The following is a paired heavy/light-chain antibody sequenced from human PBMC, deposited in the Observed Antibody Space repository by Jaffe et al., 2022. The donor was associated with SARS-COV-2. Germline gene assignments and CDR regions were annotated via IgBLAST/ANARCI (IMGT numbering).Light chain of an antibody. V-gene: IGLV7-46*01. CDR1: TGAVTSSHY. Sequence: QAVVTQEPSLTVSPGGTVTLTCGSSTGAVTSSHYPHWFQQKPGQAPRTLIFDTSNKHSWTPARFSGSLLGGKAALTLSGAQPEDEADYYCLLSYSGAWVFGGGTKLTVL. CDR3: LLSYSGAWV. J-gene: IGLJ3*02. CDR2: DTS.
Heavy chain of an antibody. J-gene: IGHJ4*02. V-gene: IGHV3-11*01. CDR1: GFTFSDYY. Sequence: QVQLVESGGGLVKPGGSLRLSCAASGFTFSDYYMTWIRQAPGKGLEWVSYISGSGSTISYADSVKGRFTISRDNAKNSLYLQMNSLRAEDTAVYYCARKHNGGYWGQGTLVTVSS. D-gene: IGHD2-21*01. CDR2: ISGSGSTI. CDR3: ARKHNGGY.